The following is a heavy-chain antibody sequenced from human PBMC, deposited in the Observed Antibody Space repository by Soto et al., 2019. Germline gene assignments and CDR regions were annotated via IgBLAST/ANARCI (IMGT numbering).Heavy chain of an antibody. D-gene: IGHD2-21*02. CDR2: IYSGETT. Sequence: GGSLRLSCAASGFNVNSDYMNWVRQTPGKGLEWVASIYSGETTYYADSVRGRFTISSDKSKNTLYFQLSSLRIEDTAVYYCTRDGRGLGRLSLFEYWGQGVLVTVS. CDR1: GFNVNSDY. CDR3: TRDGRGLGRLSLFEY. V-gene: IGHV3-53*01. J-gene: IGHJ4*02.